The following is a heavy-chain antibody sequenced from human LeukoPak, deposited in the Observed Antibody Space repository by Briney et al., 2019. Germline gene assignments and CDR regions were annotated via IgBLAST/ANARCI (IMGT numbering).Heavy chain of an antibody. Sequence: GESLKISCAGSGFTFSNAWMSWVRQAPGKGLEWVGRIKSEPDGGTTDYAAPVKGKFTISRDDSKNTLYLQMNSLRAEDTALYYCTTDDRGYSYAPRYWGQGTLVTVSS. CDR2: IKSEPDGGTT. CDR1: GFTFSNAW. D-gene: IGHD5-18*01. CDR3: TTDDRGYSYAPRY. V-gene: IGHV3-15*01. J-gene: IGHJ4*02.